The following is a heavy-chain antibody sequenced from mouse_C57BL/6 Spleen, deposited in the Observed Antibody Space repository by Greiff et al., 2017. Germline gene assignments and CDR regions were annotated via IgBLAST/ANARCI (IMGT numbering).Heavy chain of an antibody. CDR3: ARRLLAY. CDR2: ILTGSGST. J-gene: IGHJ3*01. CDR1: GYTFTGYW. V-gene: IGHV1-9*01. D-gene: IGHD2-2*01. Sequence: QVQLKESGAELMKPGASVKLSCKATGYTFTGYWIEWVQQRPGHGLEWMGEILTGSGSTYYTEKIKSQATFSADTSSNTDYMQLSSLTTEDSTIYYCARRLLAYWGQGTLVTVSA.